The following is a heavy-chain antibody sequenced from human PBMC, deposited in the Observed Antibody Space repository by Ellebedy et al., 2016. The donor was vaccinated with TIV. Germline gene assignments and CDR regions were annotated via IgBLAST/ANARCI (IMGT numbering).Heavy chain of an antibody. Sequence: MPSETLSLTCTVSGGSISSYYWSWIRQPAGKGLEWIGRIYTTGSTNYKPSLKSRVTMSVDTSKNQFYLKLSSVTAADTAVYYCARDSGSGSFDYWGQGTLVTVSS. V-gene: IGHV4-4*07. D-gene: IGHD1-26*01. CDR3: ARDSGSGSFDY. CDR1: GGSISSYY. J-gene: IGHJ4*02. CDR2: IYTTGST.